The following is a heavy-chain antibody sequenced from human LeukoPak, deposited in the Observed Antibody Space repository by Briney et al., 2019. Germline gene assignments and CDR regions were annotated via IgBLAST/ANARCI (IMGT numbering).Heavy chain of an antibody. V-gene: IGHV3-30*04. Sequence: PGGSLRLSCAASGFTFSSYAMHWVRQAPGKGLEWVAVISYDGSNKYYADSVKGRFTISRDNSKNTLYLQTNSLRAEDTAVYYCARETTYYYDSSGYYSDAFDIWGQGTMVTVSS. J-gene: IGHJ3*02. CDR3: ARETTYYYDSSGYYSDAFDI. D-gene: IGHD3-22*01. CDR1: GFTFSSYA. CDR2: ISYDGSNK.